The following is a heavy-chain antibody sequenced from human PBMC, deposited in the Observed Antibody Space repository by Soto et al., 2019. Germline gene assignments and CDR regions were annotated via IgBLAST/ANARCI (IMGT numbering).Heavy chain of an antibody. J-gene: IGHJ6*02. CDR1: GGSFSNYG. CDR2: IIPVFGTP. Sequence: SVKVSCKASGGSFSNYGISWVRQAPGQGLEWKGKIIPVFGTPHYAQKFQDRVTITADESTITVYMEVSSLTSDDTAVYYCARGDATKIIVTTYYSLDVWGQGTTVTVSS. V-gene: IGHV1-69*13. CDR3: ARGDATKIIVTTYYSLDV. D-gene: IGHD3-22*01.